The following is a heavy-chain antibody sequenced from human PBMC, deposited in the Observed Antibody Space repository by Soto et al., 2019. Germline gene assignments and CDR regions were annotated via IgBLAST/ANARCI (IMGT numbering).Heavy chain of an antibody. J-gene: IGHJ5*02. V-gene: IGHV5-10-1*01. Sequence: XDSLKVSWKCSGDSFTSYWISLVREMPGKGLEWMGRIDPSDSYTNYSPSFQGHVTISADKSISTAYLQWSSLKASDTAMYYCAGRGSSGWYTYNWFDPWGQGTLVTVSS. CDR1: GDSFTSYW. CDR3: AGRGSSGWYTYNWFDP. D-gene: IGHD6-19*01. CDR2: IDPSDSYT.